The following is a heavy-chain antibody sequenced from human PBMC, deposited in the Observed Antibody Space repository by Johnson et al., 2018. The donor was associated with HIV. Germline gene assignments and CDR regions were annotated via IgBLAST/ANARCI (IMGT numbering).Heavy chain of an antibody. D-gene: IGHD3-22*01. CDR1: GFTVSSNY. V-gene: IGHV3-66*01. J-gene: IGHJ3*02. Sequence: VQLVESGGGLVRPGGSLRLSCEASGFTVSSNYMSWVRQAPGKGLEWVSRISSDGTDTYYADSVKGRFTLSRDNSKNTLFLQMNSLRAEDTAVYYCARDWGYDSSGDAFDIWGQGTMVTVSS. CDR3: ARDWGYDSSGDAFDI. CDR2: ISSDGTDT.